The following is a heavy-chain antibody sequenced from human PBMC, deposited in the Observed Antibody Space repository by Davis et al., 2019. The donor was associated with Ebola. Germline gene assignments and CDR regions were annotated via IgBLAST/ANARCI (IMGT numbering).Heavy chain of an antibody. J-gene: IGHJ5*02. CDR3: ARDLIPIFSVHKFDP. V-gene: IGHV1-2*06. D-gene: IGHD3-9*01. Sequence: ASVKVSCKASGYTFTGYYMHWVRQAPGQGLEWMGRINPNSGGTNYAQKFQGRVTMTRDTSISTAYMEVRSLRSEDTAVYYCARDLIPIFSVHKFDPWGQGTLVTVSS. CDR1: GYTFTGYY. CDR2: INPNSGGT.